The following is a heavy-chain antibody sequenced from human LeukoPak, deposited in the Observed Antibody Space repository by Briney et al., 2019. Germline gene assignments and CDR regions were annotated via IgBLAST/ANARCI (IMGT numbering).Heavy chain of an antibody. V-gene: IGHV3-33*06. CDR3: AKDRSIAAALYDY. J-gene: IGHJ4*02. CDR2: IWYDGSNK. CDR1: GFTFSSYG. D-gene: IGHD6-13*01. Sequence: GGSLRLSCAASGFTFSSYGMHWFRQAPDKGLEWVAVIWYDGSNKYHADSVKGRFTISRDNSKNTLYLQMNSLRAEDTAVYYCAKDRSIAAALYDYWGQGTLVTVSS.